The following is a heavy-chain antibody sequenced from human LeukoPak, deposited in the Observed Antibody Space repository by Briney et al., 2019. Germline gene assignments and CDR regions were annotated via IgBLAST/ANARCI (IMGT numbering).Heavy chain of an antibody. J-gene: IGHJ4*02. CDR2: IYSSGST. CDR3: ARDKAGVMDFDS. CDR1: GGSFSSYH. Sequence: PSETLSLTCRASGGSFSSYHWSWIRQPAGKGLEWIGRIYSSGSTNYNPSLKSRVTISGDKSKNQLSLKLSSVTAADTAVYYCARDKAGVMDFDSWGQRNPLTVSS. D-gene: IGHD3-16*01. V-gene: IGHV4-4*07.